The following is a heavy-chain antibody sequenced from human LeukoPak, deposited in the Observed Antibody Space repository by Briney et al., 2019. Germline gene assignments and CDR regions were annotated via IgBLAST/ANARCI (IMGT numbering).Heavy chain of an antibody. CDR3: AKGSLGSWYFFDS. CDR2: FSRNGHDT. Sequence: GGSLRLSRAASGFTFGSSPMSWVRQAPGKGPEWVTTFSRNGHDTYYADSVKGRFTIFRDNSKSTLYLQMNSLRAEDTAVYYCAKGSLGSWYFFDSWGQGTLVTVSS. D-gene: IGHD6-13*01. V-gene: IGHV3-23*01. CDR1: GFTFGSSP. J-gene: IGHJ4*02.